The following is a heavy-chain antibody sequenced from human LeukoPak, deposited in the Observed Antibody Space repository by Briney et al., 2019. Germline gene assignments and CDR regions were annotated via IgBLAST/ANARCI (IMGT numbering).Heavy chain of an antibody. CDR2: ISGSGGST. V-gene: IGHV3-23*01. CDR1: GFTFSSYA. Sequence: PGGSLRLSCAASGFTFSSYAMSWVRRAPGKGLKWVSGISGSGGSTHYADSVKGRFTISRDNAKNSLYLQMNSLRAEDTAVYYCARVHSSGYYNAFDIWGQGTMVTVSS. D-gene: IGHD3-22*01. CDR3: ARVHSSGYYNAFDI. J-gene: IGHJ3*02.